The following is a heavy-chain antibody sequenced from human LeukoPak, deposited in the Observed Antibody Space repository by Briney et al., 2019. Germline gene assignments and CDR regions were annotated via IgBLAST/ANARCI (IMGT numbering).Heavy chain of an antibody. J-gene: IGHJ4*02. Sequence: GGSLRLSCAASGFPFNAYWITWVRQAPGKGLEWVANIRQDGDTKYYVDSVKGRFTISRDNAMNSLYLQMNSLRAEDTAIYYCARSLPYGTTWYGRSDFWGQGTLVTVSS. CDR3: ARSLPYGTTWYGRSDF. D-gene: IGHD6-13*01. CDR1: GFPFNAYW. V-gene: IGHV3-7*03. CDR2: IRQDGDTK.